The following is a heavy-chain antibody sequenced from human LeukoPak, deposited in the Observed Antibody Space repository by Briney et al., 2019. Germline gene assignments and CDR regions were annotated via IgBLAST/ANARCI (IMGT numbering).Heavy chain of an antibody. D-gene: IGHD4-23*01. V-gene: IGHV3-7*03. CDR3: ARGAYGGRGYYYGVDV. J-gene: IGHJ6*04. CDR2: LKQDGSEK. CDR1: GFTFSSYW. Sequence: PGGSLRLSCAASGFTFSSYWMNWVRQAPGKGLEWVANLKQDGSEKYYVDSVKGRFTISRDNTKNSLYLQMNSLRAEDTAVYFCARGAYGGRGYYYGVDVWGKGTTVTVSS.